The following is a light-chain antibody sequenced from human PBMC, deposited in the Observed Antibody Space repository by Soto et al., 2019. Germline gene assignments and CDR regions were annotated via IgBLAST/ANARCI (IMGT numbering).Light chain of an antibody. Sequence: DIVMTQSPLSLPVTPGEPASISCRSSQSLLHSNGYNYLDWYLQKPGQSPQLLLYLGSNRASGVRNRFSGSGEGTDCTLTISRVEAEDVGVYYCIQALQTPLTFGGGTKVEIK. V-gene: IGKV2-28*01. CDR1: QSLLHSNGYNY. CDR3: IQALQTPLT. J-gene: IGKJ4*01. CDR2: LGS.